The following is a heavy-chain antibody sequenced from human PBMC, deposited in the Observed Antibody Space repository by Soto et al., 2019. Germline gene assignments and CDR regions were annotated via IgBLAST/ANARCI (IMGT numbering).Heavy chain of an antibody. CDR1: GYTFTSYA. CDR3: AREQGGSSQNYYGMDV. CDR2: INAGSGNT. D-gene: IGHD3-16*01. J-gene: IGHJ6*02. Sequence: GASVKVSCKASGYTFTSYAMHWVRQAPGQRLEWMGWINAGSGNTKYSQKFQGRVTITRDTSASTAYMELSSLRSEDTAVYYCAREQGGSSQNYYGMDVWGQGTTVTVSS. V-gene: IGHV1-3*01.